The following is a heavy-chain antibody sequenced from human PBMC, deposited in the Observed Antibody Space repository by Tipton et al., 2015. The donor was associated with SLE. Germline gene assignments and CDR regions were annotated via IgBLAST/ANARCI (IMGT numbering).Heavy chain of an antibody. J-gene: IGHJ6*02. CDR3: ARHSAIGPYYFYYGMDV. CDR2: ISYSGTT. Sequence: TLSLTCTVSGGSISRNTFYWAWIRQPPEEGLQWVGSISYSGTTYYNPSLKSRVTISVDTSNNQFSLKLNSVTAADTAVYYCARHSAIGPYYFYYGMDVWGQGTTVTVSS. CDR1: GGSISRNTFY. V-gene: IGHV4-39*07. D-gene: IGHD3/OR15-3a*01.